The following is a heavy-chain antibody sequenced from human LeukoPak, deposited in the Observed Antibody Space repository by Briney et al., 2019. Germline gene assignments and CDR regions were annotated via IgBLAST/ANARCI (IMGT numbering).Heavy chain of an antibody. V-gene: IGHV4-39*01. D-gene: IGHD1-26*01. CDR2: IYYSGST. J-gene: IGHJ6*02. CDR3: ARVSLVGATIPYYYYGMDV. Sequence: PSQTLSLTCTVSGGSISSGGYYWGWIRQPPGKGLEWIGSIYYSGSTYYNPSLKSRVTISVDTSKNQFSLKLSSVTAADTAVYYCARVSLVGATIPYYYYGMDVWGQGTTVTVSS. CDR1: GGSISSGGYY.